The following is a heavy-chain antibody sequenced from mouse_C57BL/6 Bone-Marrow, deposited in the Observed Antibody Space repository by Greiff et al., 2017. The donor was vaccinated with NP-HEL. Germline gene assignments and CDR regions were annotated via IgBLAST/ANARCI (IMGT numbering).Heavy chain of an antibody. CDR3: AGAIYYDYDEAMDY. CDR2: ISSGGSYT. CDR1: GFTFSSYG. Sequence: DVMLVESGGDLVKPGGSLKLSCAASGFTFSSYGMSWVRQTPDKRLEWVATISSGGSYTYYPDSVKGRFTISRDNAKNTLYLQMSSLKSEDTAMYYCAGAIYYDYDEAMDYWGQGTSVTVSS. J-gene: IGHJ4*01. V-gene: IGHV5-6*02. D-gene: IGHD2-4*01.